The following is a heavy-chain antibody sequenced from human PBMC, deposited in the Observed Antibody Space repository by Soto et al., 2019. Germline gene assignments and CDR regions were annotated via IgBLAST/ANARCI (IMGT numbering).Heavy chain of an antibody. V-gene: IGHV1-69*13. CDR1: GGTFSSYA. Sequence: VASVKVSCKASGGTFSSYAISWVRQAPGQGLGWMGGIIPIFGTANYAQKFQGRVTITADESTSTAYMELSSLRPEDTAVYYCARTRHRFTNYSCYGMDVWGQGTTVTVSS. CDR2: IIPIFGTA. D-gene: IGHD3-10*01. J-gene: IGHJ6*02. CDR3: ARTRHRFTNYSCYGMDV.